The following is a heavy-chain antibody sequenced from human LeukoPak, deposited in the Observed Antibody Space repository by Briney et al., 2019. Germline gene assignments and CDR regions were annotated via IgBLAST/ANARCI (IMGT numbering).Heavy chain of an antibody. V-gene: IGHV4-59*12. CDR1: GGSISSYY. CDR3: ARGRRGVLDY. D-gene: IGHD3-10*01. J-gene: IGHJ4*02. Sequence: PSETLSLTCTVSGGSISSYYWSWIRQPPGKGLEWIGYIYYSGSTNYNPSLKSRVTISVGTSKNQFSLKLSSVTAADTAVYYCARGRRGVLDYWGQGTLVTVSS. CDR2: IYYSGST.